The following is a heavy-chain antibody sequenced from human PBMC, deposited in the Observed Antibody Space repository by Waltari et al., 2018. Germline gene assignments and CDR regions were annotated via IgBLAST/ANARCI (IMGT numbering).Heavy chain of an antibody. CDR2: INPSSGGT. Sequence: QVQLVQSGAEVKKPGASVKVSCKASGYTFTGYYMHWVRQAPGQGLEWMGWINPSSGGTNYAQKFQGRGTMTRDTSISTAYMELSRLRSDDTAVYYCARGGEQWLVFLDYWGQGTLVTVSS. CDR3: ARGGEQWLVFLDY. CDR1: GYTFTGYY. V-gene: IGHV1-2*02. D-gene: IGHD6-19*01. J-gene: IGHJ4*02.